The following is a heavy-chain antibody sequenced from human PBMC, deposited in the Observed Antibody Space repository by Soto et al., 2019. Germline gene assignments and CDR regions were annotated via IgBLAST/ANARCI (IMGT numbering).Heavy chain of an antibody. CDR1: GFTFSSYA. Sequence: GGSLRLSCAASGFTFSSYAMSWVRQAPGKGLEWVSAISGSGGSTYYADSVKGRFTISRDNSKNTLYLQMNSLRAEDTAVYSCAKLPAVVVVVAPSFDYWGQGTLVTVSS. V-gene: IGHV3-23*01. CDR3: AKLPAVVVVVAPSFDY. D-gene: IGHD2-15*01. CDR2: ISGSGGST. J-gene: IGHJ4*02.